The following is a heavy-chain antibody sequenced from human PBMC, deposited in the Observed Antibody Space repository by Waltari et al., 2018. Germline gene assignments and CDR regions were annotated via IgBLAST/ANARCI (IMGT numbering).Heavy chain of an antibody. Sequence: QVQLVQSGSELKQPGASVKVSCKASGYTFTSFGMSWVRQAPGRGLEWVGLMVTNTGNAVCGQGFTGRFVFSFDASVSTAYLEISSLKAEDSALYYCARAVYGMDDWGQGTTVIVSS. CDR2: MVTNTGNA. V-gene: IGHV7-4-1*02. CDR3: ARAVYGMDD. J-gene: IGHJ6*02. CDR1: GYTFTSFG.